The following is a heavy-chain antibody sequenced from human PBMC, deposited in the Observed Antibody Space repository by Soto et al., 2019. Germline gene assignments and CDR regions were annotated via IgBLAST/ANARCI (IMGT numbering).Heavy chain of an antibody. V-gene: IGHV1-18*04. J-gene: IGHJ4*02. CDR1: GYTFNTYG. CDR2: ISGYSGNS. D-gene: IGHD6-25*01. Sequence: QVQLEQSGAEVKKPGASVTVSCKTSGYTFNTYGISWVRQAPGQGLEWMGWISGYSGNSDYSQKFQGRGTMTRDTSTRIAYMELRGLTSDDTAVYYCARGDPATYMRLPLAHWGQGTVVTVSS. CDR3: ARGDPATYMRLPLAH.